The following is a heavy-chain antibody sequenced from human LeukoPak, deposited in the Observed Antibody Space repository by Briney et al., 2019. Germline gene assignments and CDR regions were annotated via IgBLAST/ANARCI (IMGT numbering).Heavy chain of an antibody. Sequence: SETLSLTCTVSGGSISSGSYYWSWIRQPAGKGLEWIGRIYTSGSTNYNPSLKRRVTISVDTSKNQFSLKLSSVTAADTAVYYCARVARAVTIFGVVTPYYFDYWGQGTLVTVSS. CDR1: GGSISSGSYY. V-gene: IGHV4-61*02. CDR2: IYTSGST. CDR3: ARVARAVTIFGVVTPYYFDY. J-gene: IGHJ4*02. D-gene: IGHD3-3*01.